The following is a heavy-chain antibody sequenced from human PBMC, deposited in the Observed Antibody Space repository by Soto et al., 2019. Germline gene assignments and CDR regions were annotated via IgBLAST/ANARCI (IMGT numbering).Heavy chain of an antibody. CDR3: AKDLGFYSSTWHYFDY. CDR2: IRNKGNSYTT. J-gene: IGHJ4*02. V-gene: IGHV3-72*01. CDR1: GFTFSEHY. D-gene: IGHD6-13*01. Sequence: AGSLRHSCASSGFTFSEHYMYWVRQAPVKGLEWIGRIRNKGNSYTTEYAASVKGRFTISRDDSQNSLYLQMNSLKTEDTAVYYCAKDLGFYSSTWHYFDYWGQGTLVTVSS.